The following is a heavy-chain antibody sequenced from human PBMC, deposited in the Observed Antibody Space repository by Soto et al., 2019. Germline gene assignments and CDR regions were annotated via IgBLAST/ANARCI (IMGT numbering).Heavy chain of an antibody. Sequence: QVQLVQSGAEVKKPGASVKVSCKASGYTFTSYGISWVRQAPGQGLEWMGWISGDNGNTNYAQKFQGRGTMTTDTSTSTAYMEMRSLGSDDTAVYYCASRFFGSGSFYVDNWGQGTLVTVSS. D-gene: IGHD3-10*01. V-gene: IGHV1-18*01. CDR1: GYTFTSYG. J-gene: IGHJ4*02. CDR2: ISGDNGNT. CDR3: ASRFFGSGSFYVDN.